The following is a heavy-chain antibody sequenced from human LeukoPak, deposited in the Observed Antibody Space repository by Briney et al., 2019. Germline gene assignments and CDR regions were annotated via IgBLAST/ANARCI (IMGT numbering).Heavy chain of an antibody. V-gene: IGHV3-48*04. D-gene: IGHD3-9*01. J-gene: IGHJ4*02. Sequence: GGSLRLSCAASGFTFSSYAMHWVRQAPGKGLEWVSYISSSGTTIYYADSVKGRFAISRDNAKNSLYLQMNSLRAEDTAVYYCARGLELRYFDWLLSGAYWGQGTLVTVSS. CDR3: ARGLELRYFDWLLSGAY. CDR2: ISSSGTTI. CDR1: GFTFSSYA.